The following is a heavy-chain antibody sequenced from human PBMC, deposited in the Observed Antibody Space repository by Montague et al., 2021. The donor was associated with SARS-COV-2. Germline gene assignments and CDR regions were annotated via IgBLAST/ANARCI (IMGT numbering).Heavy chain of an antibody. D-gene: IGHD3-9*01. V-gene: IGHV2-70*01. CDR3: ARSPYDILTGYYRGFDY. CDR2: IDWDDVK. J-gene: IGHJ4*02. CDR1: GFSLSTSGMC. Sequence: PALVKPTQTLTLTCTFSGFSLSTSGMCVSWIRQPPGKALEWLALIDWDDVKYYSTSLKARLTISKDTSKNQVVLTMTNMDPVDTATYYCARSPYDILTGYYRGFDYWGQGTLVTVSS.